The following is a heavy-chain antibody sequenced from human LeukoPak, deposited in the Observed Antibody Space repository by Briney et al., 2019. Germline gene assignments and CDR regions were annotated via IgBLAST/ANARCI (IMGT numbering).Heavy chain of an antibody. J-gene: IGHJ1*01. CDR3: ARGGSSSWYLGEGYFQH. V-gene: IGHV1-2*02. Sequence: ASVKVSCKASGYTFTGYYMHWVRQAPGQGLEWMGWINPNSGGTNYAQKFQGRVTMTRDTSISTAYMELSRLRSDDTAVYYCARGGSSSWYLGEGYFQHWGQGTLVTISS. CDR2: INPNSGGT. CDR1: GYTFTGYY. D-gene: IGHD6-13*01.